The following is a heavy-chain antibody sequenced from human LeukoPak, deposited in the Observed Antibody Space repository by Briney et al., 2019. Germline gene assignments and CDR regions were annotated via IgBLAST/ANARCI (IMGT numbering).Heavy chain of an antibody. CDR3: ARRPYSSSWYYFDY. CDR1: GFTFSSFG. D-gene: IGHD6-13*01. J-gene: IGHJ4*02. V-gene: IGHV3-30*03. CDR2: ISHDGSSK. Sequence: GGSLRLSCAASGFTFSSFGMHWVRQAPGKGLECVAVISHDGSSKYYADSVKGRFTISRDNAKNSLYLQMSSLRVEDTAVYYCARRPYSSSWYYFDYWGQGTLVTVSS.